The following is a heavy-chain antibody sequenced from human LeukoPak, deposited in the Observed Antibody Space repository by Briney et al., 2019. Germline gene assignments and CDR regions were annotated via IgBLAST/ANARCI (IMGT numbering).Heavy chain of an antibody. CDR2: INPSGGST. CDR3: ARDRSFAYFDL. CDR1: GYTFTSYY. Sequence: ASVKVSCKASGYTFTSYYMHWVRQAPGQGLEWMGIINPSGGSTSYAQKFQGRVTMTRDMSTSTVYMELSSLRSEDTAVYYCARDRSFAYFDLWGRGTLVTVSS. J-gene: IGHJ2*01. D-gene: IGHD3-16*01. V-gene: IGHV1-46*01.